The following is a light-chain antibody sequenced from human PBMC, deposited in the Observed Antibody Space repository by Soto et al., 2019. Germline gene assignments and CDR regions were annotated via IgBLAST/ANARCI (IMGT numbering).Light chain of an antibody. CDR2: GAS. Sequence: EIGFTQSPGTLSLSPGETTTLSCRDSQSVSSRYLAWYQQTPGQAPSLLIFGASSRATGIPDRFSGSGSGTSFTVTISRLEPEGFAVYYGQQYDSSPWTCGQGTKVESK. V-gene: IGKV3-20*01. J-gene: IGKJ1*01. CDR3: QQYDSSPWT. CDR1: QSVSSRY.